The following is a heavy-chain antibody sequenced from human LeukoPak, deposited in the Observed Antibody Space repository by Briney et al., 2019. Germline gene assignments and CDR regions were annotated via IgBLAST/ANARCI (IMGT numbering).Heavy chain of an antibody. CDR2: ISSSGNTR. J-gene: IGHJ4*02. CDR1: GFTFSDYY. Sequence: GGSLRLSCAASGFTFSDYYMSWIRQAPGKGLEWVAYISSSGNTRYYADSVKGRFAISRDNAKNSLYLQMNSLRAEDTAVYYCAWGGIAAFDSWGQETLVTVSS. V-gene: IGHV3-11*04. CDR3: AWGGIAAFDS. D-gene: IGHD2-21*01.